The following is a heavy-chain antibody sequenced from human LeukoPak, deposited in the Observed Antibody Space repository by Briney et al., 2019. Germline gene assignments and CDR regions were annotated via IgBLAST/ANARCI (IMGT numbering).Heavy chain of an antibody. CDR3: ARADRYCSSTSCYLLAFDY. J-gene: IGHJ4*02. Sequence: GGSLRLSCAASGFTFSSYSMNWVRQAPGKGVEGVSSISSRSSYIYYADSVKGRFTISRDNAKNSLYLQMNSLRAEDTAVYYCARADRYCSSTSCYLLAFDYWGQGTLVTVSS. D-gene: IGHD2-2*01. CDR2: ISSRSSYI. V-gene: IGHV3-21*01. CDR1: GFTFSSYS.